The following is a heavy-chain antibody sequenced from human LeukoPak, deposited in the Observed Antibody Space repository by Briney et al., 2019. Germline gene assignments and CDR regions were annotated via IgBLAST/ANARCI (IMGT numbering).Heavy chain of an antibody. CDR3: VRSVHQWETNFDY. CDR1: GYTFTGYY. CDR2: FNPNNGGT. D-gene: IGHD5/OR15-5a*01. J-gene: IGHJ4*02. V-gene: IGHV1-2*02. Sequence: ASVKVSCKASGYTFTGYYIHWVRQAPGQGLEWMGWFNPNNGGTNYAQKFQGRVTMNRDTSISTAFMELSRLTSDDTAVYYCVRSVHQWETNFDYWGQGTLVTVSS.